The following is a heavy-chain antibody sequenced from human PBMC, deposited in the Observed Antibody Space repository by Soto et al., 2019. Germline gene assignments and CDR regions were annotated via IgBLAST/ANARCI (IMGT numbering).Heavy chain of an antibody. V-gene: IGHV4-59*01. J-gene: IGHJ4*02. Sequence: QVQLQESGPGLVKPSETLSLPCAVSGDSISSYYCMWIRQPPGKGLESIGYLYYGRSANSNPSLKSRVTLSVDTSTNQCSLTLSSMTAADTAVYYCAPRSMAVVPEYWGQGTLVTVSS. CDR1: GDSISSYY. D-gene: IGHD3-22*01. CDR3: APRSMAVVPEY. CDR2: LYYGRSA.